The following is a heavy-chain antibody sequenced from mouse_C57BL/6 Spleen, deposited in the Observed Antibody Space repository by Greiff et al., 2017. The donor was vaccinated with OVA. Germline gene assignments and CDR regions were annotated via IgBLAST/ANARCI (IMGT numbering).Heavy chain of an antibody. V-gene: IGHV1-82*01. CDR3: ARSSTVVGENYAMDY. CDR1: GYAFSSSW. Sequence: VQLQQSGPELVKPGASVKISCKASGYAFSSSWMNWVKQRPGKGLEWIGRIYPGDGDTNYNGKFKGKATLTADKSSSTAYMQLSSLTSEDSAVYFCARSSTVVGENYAMDYWGQGTSVTVSS. CDR2: IYPGDGDT. J-gene: IGHJ4*01. D-gene: IGHD1-1*01.